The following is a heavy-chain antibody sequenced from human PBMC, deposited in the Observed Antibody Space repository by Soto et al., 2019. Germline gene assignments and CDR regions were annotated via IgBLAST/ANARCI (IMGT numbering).Heavy chain of an antibody. Sequence: SETLSLTCAVSGGSISSGGYSWSWIRQPLGKGLEWIGYIYHSGSTYYNPSLKSRVTISVDRSKNQFSLKLSSVTAADTAVYYCARDYGSGTPGYFDYWGQGTLVTVSS. V-gene: IGHV4-30-2*01. CDR1: GGSISSGGYS. CDR2: IYHSGST. D-gene: IGHD3-10*01. J-gene: IGHJ4*02. CDR3: ARDYGSGTPGYFDY.